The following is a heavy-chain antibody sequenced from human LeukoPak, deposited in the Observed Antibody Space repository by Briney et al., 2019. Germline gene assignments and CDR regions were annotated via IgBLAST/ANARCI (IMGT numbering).Heavy chain of an antibody. CDR2: ISGSGGST. CDR3: ASSPTVATILFDY. Sequence: PGGSLRLSCAASGFTFSSYAMSWVRQAPGKGLEWVSGISGSGGSTYYADSVKGRFTISRDNSKNTLFLQMYSLRAGDTAVYYCASSPTVATILFDYWGQGTLVTVSS. D-gene: IGHD5-24*01. CDR1: GFTFSSYA. V-gene: IGHV3-23*01. J-gene: IGHJ4*02.